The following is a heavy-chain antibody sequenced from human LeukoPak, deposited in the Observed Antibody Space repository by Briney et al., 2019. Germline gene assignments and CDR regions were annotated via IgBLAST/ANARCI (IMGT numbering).Heavy chain of an antibody. D-gene: IGHD5-12*01. Sequence: GGSLRLSCAASGLTFSSSWMNWVRQAPGKGLEWVANINPAGSQKDYVDSVKGRFTISRDNAKNSVFLQMNSLRAEDTAVYYCARYSGSFPGWLDPWGPGTLVTVFS. V-gene: IGHV3-7*01. CDR2: INPAGSQK. CDR1: GLTFSSSW. J-gene: IGHJ5*02. CDR3: ARYSGSFPGWLDP.